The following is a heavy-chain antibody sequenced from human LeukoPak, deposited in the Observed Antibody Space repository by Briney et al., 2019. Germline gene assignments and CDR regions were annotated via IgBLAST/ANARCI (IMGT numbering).Heavy chain of an antibody. CDR3: ARAPIAAAGSGLFDY. J-gene: IGHJ4*02. V-gene: IGHV3-33*01. CDR2: IWYDGSNK. D-gene: IGHD6-13*01. Sequence: GRSLRLSCAASGFTFSSYGMHWVRQAPGKGLEWVAVIWYDGSNKYYADSVKGRFTISRDNSKNTLYLQMNSLRAEDTAVYYCARAPIAAAGSGLFDYWGQGTLVTVSS. CDR1: GFTFSSYG.